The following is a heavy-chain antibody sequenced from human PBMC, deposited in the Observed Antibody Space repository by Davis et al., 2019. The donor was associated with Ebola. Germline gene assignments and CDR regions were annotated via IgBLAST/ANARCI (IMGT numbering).Heavy chain of an antibody. CDR2: INPSGGST. CDR1: GYTFTSYG. Sequence: AASVKVSCKASGYTFTSYGISWVRQAPGQGLEWMGIINPSGGSTSYAQKFQGRVTMTRDTSTSTVYMELRSLRSDDTAVYYCAREKVAAYFDYWGQGTLVTVSS. V-gene: IGHV1-46*01. J-gene: IGHJ4*02. CDR3: AREKVAAYFDY. D-gene: IGHD2-15*01.